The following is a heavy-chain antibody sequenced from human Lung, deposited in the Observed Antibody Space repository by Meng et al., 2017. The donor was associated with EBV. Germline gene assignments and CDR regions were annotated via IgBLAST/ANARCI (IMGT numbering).Heavy chain of an antibody. D-gene: IGHD6-19*01. Sequence: QVQLAGSGPGLVKPSQTLSLTCTFSGGPVDSGAYYWSWIRQRPGKGLEWIGYIYYSGSTFYTPSLKSRATLSVDTSKNQFSLKLNSVTAADTAVYYCARLRLVWMFDYWGQGALVTVSS. CDR2: IYYSGST. J-gene: IGHJ4*02. CDR1: GGPVDSGAYY. CDR3: ARLRLVWMFDY. V-gene: IGHV4-31*03.